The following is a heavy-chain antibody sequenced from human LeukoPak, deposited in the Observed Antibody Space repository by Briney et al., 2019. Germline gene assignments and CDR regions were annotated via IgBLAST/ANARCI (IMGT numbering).Heavy chain of an antibody. CDR2: MRSKAYGGTT. CDR1: GFTFGDYA. J-gene: IGHJ4*02. D-gene: IGHD3-22*01. Sequence: PGGSLRLSCITSGFTFGDYAMSWVRQAPGKGLEWVGIMRSKAYGGTTEYASSVKGRFTISRDDSKSIAYLQMDSLKTGDTAVYYCAREGYYYDSSGYYSREFFDYWGQGTLVTVSS. CDR3: AREGYYYDSSGYYSREFFDY. V-gene: IGHV3-49*04.